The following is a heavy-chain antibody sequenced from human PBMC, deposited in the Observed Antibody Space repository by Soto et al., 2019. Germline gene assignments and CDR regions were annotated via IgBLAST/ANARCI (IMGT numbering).Heavy chain of an antibody. CDR1: GGTFSSYT. D-gene: IGHD2-15*01. J-gene: IGHJ3*02. CDR2: IIPILGIE. Sequence: QVQLVQSGAEVKKPGSSVKVSCKASGGTFSSYTISWVRQAPGQGLEWMGRIIPILGIENYAQKFQGRVTSTADKSTSTAYMELSSLRSEDTAVYYCASPYCSGGSCYSYAFDIWGQGTMVTVSS. CDR3: ASPYCSGGSCYSYAFDI. V-gene: IGHV1-69*02.